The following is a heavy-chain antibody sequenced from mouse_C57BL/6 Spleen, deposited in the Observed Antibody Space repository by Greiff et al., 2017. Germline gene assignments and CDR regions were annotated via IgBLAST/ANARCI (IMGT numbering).Heavy chain of an antibody. CDR1: GYAFSSYW. Sequence: VKLMESGAELVKPGASVKISCKASGYAFSSYWMNWVKQRPGKGLEWIGQIYPGDGDTNYNGKFKGKATLTADKSSSTAYMQLSSLTSEDSAVYFCARGGLTTVPAYWGQGTLVTVSA. CDR2: IYPGDGDT. CDR3: ARGGLTTVPAY. D-gene: IGHD1-1*01. V-gene: IGHV1-80*01. J-gene: IGHJ3*01.